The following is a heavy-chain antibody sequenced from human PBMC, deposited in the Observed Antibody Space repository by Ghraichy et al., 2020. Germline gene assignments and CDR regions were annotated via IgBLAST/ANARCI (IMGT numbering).Heavy chain of an antibody. J-gene: IGHJ6*03. CDR1: GFTFSSYA. CDR2: ISGSGGST. CDR3: ANSPKYYYYYYMDV. V-gene: IGHV3-23*01. Sequence: GESLNISCAASGFTFSSYAMSWVRQAPGKGLEWVSAISGSGGSTYYADSVKGRFTISRDNSKNTLYLQMNSLRAEDTAVYYCANSPKYYYYYYMDVWGKGTTVTVSS.